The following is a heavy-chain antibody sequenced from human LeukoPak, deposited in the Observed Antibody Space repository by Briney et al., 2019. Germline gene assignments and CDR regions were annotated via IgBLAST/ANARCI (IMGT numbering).Heavy chain of an antibody. D-gene: IGHD6-19*01. CDR2: IYPGHTDT. CDR3: ARAYSSGWTFDY. V-gene: IGHV5-51*01. Sequence: RCEAPEISCQCSGYILIRYWIGWVRQMPGKGLEWMGIIYPGHTDTRNCPSFQGQGTISADKSISTAYLQWSSLEASDTAMYYCARAYSSGWTFDYWGQGTLVTVSS. CDR1: GYILIRYW. J-gene: IGHJ4*02.